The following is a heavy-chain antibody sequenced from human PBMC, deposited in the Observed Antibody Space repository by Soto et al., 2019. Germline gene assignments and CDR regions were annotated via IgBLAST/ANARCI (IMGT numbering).Heavy chain of an antibody. CDR3: ARAYGKSSNWFDP. CDR2: IYYSGST. D-gene: IGHD3-10*01. Sequence: ASETLSLTCTVSGGSISSYYWSWIRQPPGKGLEWIGYIYYSGSTNYNPSLKSRVTISVDTSKNQFSLKLSSVIAADTAVYYCARAYGKSSNWFDPWGPGTQVTVSS. V-gene: IGHV4-59*01. J-gene: IGHJ5*02. CDR1: GGSISSYY.